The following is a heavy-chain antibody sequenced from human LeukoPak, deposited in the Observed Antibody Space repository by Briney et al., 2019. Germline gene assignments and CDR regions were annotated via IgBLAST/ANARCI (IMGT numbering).Heavy chain of an antibody. Sequence: GASVKVSCKVSGYTLTELSMHWVRQAPGKGLEWMGGFDPEDGETIYAQKFQGRVTMTEDTSTDTAYMELSSLRSGDTAVYYCATESVDCSSTSCYISGMDVWGQGTTVTVSS. J-gene: IGHJ6*02. CDR1: GYTLTELS. CDR2: FDPEDGET. CDR3: ATESVDCSSTSCYISGMDV. D-gene: IGHD2-2*01. V-gene: IGHV1-24*01.